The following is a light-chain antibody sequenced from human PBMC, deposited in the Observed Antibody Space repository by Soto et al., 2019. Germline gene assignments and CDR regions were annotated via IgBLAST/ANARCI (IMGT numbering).Light chain of an antibody. V-gene: IGKV3-20*01. CDR2: TAS. CDR3: QHYGVSLWT. J-gene: IGKJ1*01. Sequence: EVVLTQSPGTLSLSPGERGTLSCRASQSVSSSHIAWYQQRPGQAPRLLIYTASSRATGIPERFSGSGSGTDFTLTITRLEPEDFALYYCQHYGVSLWTFGQGTKVDIK. CDR1: QSVSSSH.